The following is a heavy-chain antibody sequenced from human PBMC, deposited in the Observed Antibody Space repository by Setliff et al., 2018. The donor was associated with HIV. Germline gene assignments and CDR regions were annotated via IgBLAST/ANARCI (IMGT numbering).Heavy chain of an antibody. CDR2: IIPMFGST. CDR1: GGTFRKYS. V-gene: IGHV1-69*13. D-gene: IGHD3-22*01. CDR3: ARDDHYYDMGSIYSDWYFDV. Sequence: GASVKVSCKASGGTFRKYSISWVRQAPGQGLEWVGGIIPMFGSTTYAQKFYGRVTITADESTDTVEMELTSLTSEDTAMYYCARDDHYYDMGSIYSDWYFDVWGPATQVT. J-gene: IGHJ2*01.